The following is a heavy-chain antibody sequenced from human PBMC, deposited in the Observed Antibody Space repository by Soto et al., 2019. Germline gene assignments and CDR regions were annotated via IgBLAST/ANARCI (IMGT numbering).Heavy chain of an antibody. J-gene: IGHJ5*02. CDR3: ARDLDCSSTGCYAAWFDP. Sequence: QVQLVQSGAEVKKPGASVKVSCKASGYTFTNYGITWVRQAPGQGLEWMGWISTHNGNTKYEQNLQGRVTMTTDTSTTTAYMDLRSLRFDDTAVYYCARDLDCSSTGCYAAWFDPWGQGTLVTVSS. D-gene: IGHD2-2*01. CDR1: GYTFTNYG. CDR2: ISTHNGNT. V-gene: IGHV1-18*01.